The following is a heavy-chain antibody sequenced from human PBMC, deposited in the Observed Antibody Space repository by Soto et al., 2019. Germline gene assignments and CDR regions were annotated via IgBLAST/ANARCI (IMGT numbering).Heavy chain of an antibody. V-gene: IGHV6-1*01. CDR3: ARGYNYCFDY. D-gene: IGHD5-18*01. Sequence: SQTLSLTCDISGDNVSSNSVAWNWIRQSPSRGLEWLGRTLYRSKWYNEYAVSVKSRITVNPDTSKNQFSLQLNSVTPEGTAVHYCARGYNYCFDYWGQGALVTVSS. CDR2: TLYRSKWYN. J-gene: IGHJ4*02. CDR1: GDNVSSNSVA.